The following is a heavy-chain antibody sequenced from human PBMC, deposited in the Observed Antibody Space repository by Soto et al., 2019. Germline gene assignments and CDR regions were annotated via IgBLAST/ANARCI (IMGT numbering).Heavy chain of an antibody. CDR1: GFTFRDYD. Sequence: GGSLRLSCAASGFTFRDYDMSWIRQAPGKGLEWVSCISSSGTATYYADSVKGRFTISRDNAKNSLYVEMNSLRVEDSAVYYCARNGPRPDRPTHSGQRTLVIVSA. J-gene: IGHJ1*01. CDR2: ISSSGTAT. CDR3: ARNGPRPDRPTH. V-gene: IGHV3-11*01. D-gene: IGHD4-17*01.